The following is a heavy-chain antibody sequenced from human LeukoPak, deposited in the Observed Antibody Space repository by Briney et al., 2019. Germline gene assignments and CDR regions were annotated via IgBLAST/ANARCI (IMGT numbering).Heavy chain of an antibody. Sequence: GGSLRLSCAASGFTFSSYGMHWVRQAPGKGLEWVAVISYDGSNKYYADSVKGRFTISRDNSKNTLYLQMNSLRAEDTAVYYCASTSGPQGAFDIWGQGTMVTVSS. CDR1: GFTFSSYG. CDR3: ASTSGPQGAFDI. V-gene: IGHV3-30*03. CDR2: ISYDGSNK. J-gene: IGHJ3*02. D-gene: IGHD5-12*01.